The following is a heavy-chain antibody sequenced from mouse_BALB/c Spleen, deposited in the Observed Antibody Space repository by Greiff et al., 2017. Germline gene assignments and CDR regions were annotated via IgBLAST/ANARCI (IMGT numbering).Heavy chain of an antibody. CDR3: ARQREYGNYFAMDY. D-gene: IGHD2-10*02. CDR1: GFTFSDYY. CDR2: ISDGGSYT. Sequence: EVMLVESGGGLVKPGGSLKLSCAASGFTFSDYYMYWVRQTPEKRLEWVATISDGGSYTYYPDSVKGRFTISRDNAKNNLYLQMSSLKSEDTAMYYCARQREYGNYFAMDYWGQGTSVTVSS. V-gene: IGHV5-4*02. J-gene: IGHJ4*01.